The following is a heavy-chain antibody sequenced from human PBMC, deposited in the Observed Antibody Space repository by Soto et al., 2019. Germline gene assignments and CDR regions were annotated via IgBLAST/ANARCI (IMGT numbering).Heavy chain of an antibody. J-gene: IGHJ4*02. CDR2: INAGNGNT. V-gene: IGHV1-3*01. CDR3: ARDHRYYYDSSGYYGYFDY. Sequence: GASVKVSCKASGYTFTSYAMHWVRQAPGQRLEWMGWINAGNGNTKYSQKFQGRVTITRDTSASTAYMELSSLRSEDTAVYYCARDHRYYYDSSGYYGYFDYWGQGTLVTVSS. CDR1: GYTFTSYA. D-gene: IGHD3-22*01.